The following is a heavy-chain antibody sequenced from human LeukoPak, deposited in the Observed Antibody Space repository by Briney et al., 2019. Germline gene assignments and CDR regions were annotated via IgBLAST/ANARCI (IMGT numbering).Heavy chain of an antibody. J-gene: IGHJ5*02. Sequence: GASVKVSCKASGGTFSSYAISWVRQAPGQGLGWMGRIIPILGIANYAQKFQGRVTITADKSTSTAYMELSSLRSEDTAVYYCARDPALQNNWFDPWGQGTLVTVSS. V-gene: IGHV1-69*04. CDR3: ARDPALQNNWFDP. CDR2: IIPILGIA. D-gene: IGHD5-24*01. CDR1: GGTFSSYA.